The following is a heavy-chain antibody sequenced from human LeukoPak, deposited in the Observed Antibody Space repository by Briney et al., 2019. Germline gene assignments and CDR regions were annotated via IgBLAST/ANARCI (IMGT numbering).Heavy chain of an antibody. D-gene: IGHD1-26*01. CDR1: GFTFSSYG. CDR2: IWYDGSNK. J-gene: IGHJ4*02. Sequence: GGSLRLSCAASGFTFSSYGMHWVRQAPGKGLEWVAVIWYDGSNKYYADSVKGRFTISRDNAKNSLYLQMNSLRAEDTAVYYCARGEVGATLALDYWGQGTLVTVSS. CDR3: ARGEVGATLALDY. V-gene: IGHV3-33*01.